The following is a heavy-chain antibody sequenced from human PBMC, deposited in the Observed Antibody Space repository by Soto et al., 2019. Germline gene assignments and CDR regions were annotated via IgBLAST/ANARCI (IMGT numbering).Heavy chain of an antibody. Sequence: PGGSLRLSCAASGFTFSSYAMSWVRQAPGKGLEWVSAISGSGGSTYYADSVKGRFTISRDNSKNTLYLQMNSLRAEDTAVYYCASGNLYQPLYKNWFDPWGQGTLVTVSS. CDR1: GFTFSSYA. J-gene: IGHJ5*02. CDR2: ISGSGGST. V-gene: IGHV3-23*01. CDR3: ASGNLYQPLYKNWFDP. D-gene: IGHD2-2*02.